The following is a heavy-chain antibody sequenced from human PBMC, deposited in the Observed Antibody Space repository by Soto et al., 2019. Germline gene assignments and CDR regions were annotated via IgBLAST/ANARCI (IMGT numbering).Heavy chain of an antibody. Sequence: QVQLVQSGAEVKKPGASVKLSCKASGYTFTSYDINWVRQATGQGLEWMGWMNPNSGNTGYAQKFQGRVTMTRNTSISTAYMELSSLRSEDTAVYYCARERSAAGTGWFDPWGQGTLVTVSS. V-gene: IGHV1-8*01. D-gene: IGHD6-13*01. CDR3: ARERSAAGTGWFDP. CDR2: MNPNSGNT. J-gene: IGHJ5*02. CDR1: GYTFTSYD.